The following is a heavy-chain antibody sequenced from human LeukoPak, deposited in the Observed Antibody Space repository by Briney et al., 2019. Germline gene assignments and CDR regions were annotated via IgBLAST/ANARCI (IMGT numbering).Heavy chain of an antibody. Sequence: PGGSLRLSCVASGFTFSSYAMIWVRQAPGKGLEWVSTITGGGDNTFYADSVTGRFTISRDNSKNTLYLQMNSLRAEDTAVYYCAKDGSSSWYYFDYWGQGTLVTVSS. CDR3: AKDGSSSWYYFDY. J-gene: IGHJ4*02. CDR1: GFTFSSYA. D-gene: IGHD3-10*01. V-gene: IGHV3-23*01. CDR2: ITGGGDNT.